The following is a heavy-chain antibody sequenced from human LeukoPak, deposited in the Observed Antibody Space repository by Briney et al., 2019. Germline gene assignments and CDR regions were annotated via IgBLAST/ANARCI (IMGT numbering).Heavy chain of an antibody. CDR2: IWHDGSYK. CDR3: AKEMGATNYFEY. Sequence: GGSLRLSCAASGFIFSSFGMHWVRQGPGKGLEWVAVIWHDGSYKYYLDSVKGRFTISRDNSKNTLYLQMNSLRAEDTAVYYCAKEMGATNYFEYWGQGTLVTVSS. CDR1: GFIFSSFG. V-gene: IGHV3-30*02. D-gene: IGHD1-26*01. J-gene: IGHJ4*02.